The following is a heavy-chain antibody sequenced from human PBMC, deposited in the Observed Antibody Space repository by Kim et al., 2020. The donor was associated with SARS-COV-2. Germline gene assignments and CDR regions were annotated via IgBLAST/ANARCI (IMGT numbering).Heavy chain of an antibody. CDR3: ARAWVVEGYGWFGP. V-gene: IGHV3-11*04. Sequence: ADSVEGRFTVFRDNAKNSMYLQMNSLRAEDTAVYYRARAWVVEGYGWFGPWGQGTLVTVSS. J-gene: IGHJ5*02. D-gene: IGHD2-15*01.